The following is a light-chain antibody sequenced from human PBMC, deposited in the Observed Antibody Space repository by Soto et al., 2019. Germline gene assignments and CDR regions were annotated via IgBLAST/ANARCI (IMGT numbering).Light chain of an antibody. Sequence: DIQMTQSPSTLSASVGDSVTITCRASQNVNNWVAWYQQKPGKAPRFLIYDASSLESGVPSRFRGSGSGTDFTLTISSLQPDDFAAYYCQRYNSYSRTFGQGTKVEIK. V-gene: IGKV1-5*01. CDR2: DAS. J-gene: IGKJ1*01. CDR1: QNVNNW. CDR3: QRYNSYSRT.